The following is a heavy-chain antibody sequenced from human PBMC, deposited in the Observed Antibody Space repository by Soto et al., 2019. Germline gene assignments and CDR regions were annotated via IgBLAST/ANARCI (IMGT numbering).Heavy chain of an antibody. Sequence: SETLSLTCTVSGGSISSYYWSWIRQPPGKGLEWIGYIYYSGSTNYNPSLKSRVTISVDTSKNQFSLKLSSVTAADTAVYYCARSRFLEWLESDYWGQGTLVTVSS. CDR1: GGSISSYY. V-gene: IGHV4-59*12. CDR2: IYYSGST. J-gene: IGHJ4*02. CDR3: ARSRFLEWLESDY. D-gene: IGHD3-3*01.